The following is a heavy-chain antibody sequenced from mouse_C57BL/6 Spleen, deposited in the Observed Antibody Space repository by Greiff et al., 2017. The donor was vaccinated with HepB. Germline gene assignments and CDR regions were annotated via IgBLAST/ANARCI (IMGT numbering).Heavy chain of an antibody. CDR2: IDPSDSET. CDR3: AREIDYGSSRDY. Sequence: QVQLQQPGAELVRPGSSVKLSCKASGYTFTSYWMHWVKQRPIQGLEWIGNIDPSDSETHYNQKFKDKATLTVDKSSSTAYMQLSSLTSEDSAVYYCAREIDYGSSRDYWGQGTTLTVSS. D-gene: IGHD1-1*01. CDR1: GYTFTSYW. V-gene: IGHV1-52*01. J-gene: IGHJ2*01.